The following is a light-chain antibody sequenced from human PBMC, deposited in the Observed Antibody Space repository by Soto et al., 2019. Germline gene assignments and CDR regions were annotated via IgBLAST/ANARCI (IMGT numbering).Light chain of an antibody. CDR1: QSVSSY. J-gene: IGKJ1*01. Sequence: EIVLTQSPAILSMSPGERATLSCRASQSVSSYFAWYQQKPGQAPRLLIYDASNRATGVPARFSGSGSGTDFPLTISSLEPEDFAVCYCQQRRYWPVTFGQGTKVEIK. CDR2: DAS. V-gene: IGKV3-11*01. CDR3: QQRRYWPVT.